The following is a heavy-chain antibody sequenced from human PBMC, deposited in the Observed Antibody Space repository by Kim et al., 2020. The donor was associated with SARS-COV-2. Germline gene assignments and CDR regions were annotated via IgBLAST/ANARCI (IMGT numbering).Heavy chain of an antibody. Sequence: SETLSLTCTVSGGSISSYYWSWIRQPPGKGLEWIGYIYYSGSTNYNPSLKSRVTISVDTSKNQFSLKLSSVTAADTAVYYCARVGVATAKKFYYFDYWGQGTLVTVSS. J-gene: IGHJ4*02. CDR1: GGSISSYY. V-gene: IGHV4-59*01. CDR2: IYYSGST. D-gene: IGHD2-15*01. CDR3: ARVGVATAKKFYYFDY.